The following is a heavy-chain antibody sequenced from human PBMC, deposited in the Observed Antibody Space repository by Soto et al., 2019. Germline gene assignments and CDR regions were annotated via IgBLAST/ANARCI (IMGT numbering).Heavy chain of an antibody. Sequence: PSETLSLTCTVSGGSISSGGYYWSWLRQHPGKGLEWIGYIYYSGTSYYNPSLQSRATIFVDTSKNQFSLRLTSVTAADTAVYYCARAWAVITRGWFDPWGQGTLVTVSS. CDR2: IYYSGTS. CDR3: ARAWAVITRGWFDP. CDR1: GGSISSGGYY. J-gene: IGHJ5*02. D-gene: IGHD3-22*01. V-gene: IGHV4-31*03.